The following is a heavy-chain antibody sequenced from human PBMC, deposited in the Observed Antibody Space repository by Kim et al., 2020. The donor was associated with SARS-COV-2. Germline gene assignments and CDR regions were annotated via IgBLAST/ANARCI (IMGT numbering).Heavy chain of an antibody. J-gene: IGHJ4*02. V-gene: IGHV3-30-3*01. Sequence: GGSLRLSCASSGFTFSSYAMHWVRQAPGKGLEWVAVISYDGSNKYYADSVKGRFTISRDNSKNTLYLQMNSLRAEDTAVYYCARDLEMAANYFDYWGQGTLVTVSS. CDR3: ARDLEMAANYFDY. CDR1: GFTFSSYA. CDR2: ISYDGSNK. D-gene: IGHD6-19*01.